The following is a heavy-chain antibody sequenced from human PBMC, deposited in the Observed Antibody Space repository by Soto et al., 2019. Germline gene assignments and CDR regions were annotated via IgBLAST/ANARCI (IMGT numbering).Heavy chain of an antibody. J-gene: IGHJ6*02. Sequence: GESLKISCKGSGYSFTSYWISWVRQMPGKGLEWMGRIDPSDSYTNYSPSFQGHVTISADKSISTAYLQWSSLKASDTAMYYCASNSSDTPRADYYGMDVWGQGTPVTVSS. CDR3: ASNSSDTPRADYYGMDV. CDR2: IDPSDSYT. CDR1: GYSFTSYW. V-gene: IGHV5-10-1*01. D-gene: IGHD6-19*01.